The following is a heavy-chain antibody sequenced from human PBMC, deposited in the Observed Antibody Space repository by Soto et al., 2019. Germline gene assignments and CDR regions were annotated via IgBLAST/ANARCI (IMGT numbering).Heavy chain of an antibody. J-gene: IGHJ4*02. D-gene: IGHD1-1*01. CDR2: IDYSGNI. V-gene: IGHV4-39*01. CDR1: GGSITSSGSA. Sequence: QLQLQESGPGLVKPSETLSLTCNASGGSITSSGSAWGWIRQSPGKGLEWIGTIDYSGNIYYIPSLKSRITLSVDTSKIQISLKLSSVTAADAAVYYCARHIHNQGFEYYFDSWGQGTLVTGSS. CDR3: ARHIHNQGFEYYFDS.